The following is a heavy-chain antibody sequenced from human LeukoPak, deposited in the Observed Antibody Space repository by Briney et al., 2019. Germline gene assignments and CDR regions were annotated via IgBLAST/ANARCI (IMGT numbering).Heavy chain of an antibody. CDR1: GGSFNEYY. CDR2: VIHSGRT. J-gene: IGHJ4*02. D-gene: IGHD1/OR15-1a*01. CDR3: ASSRGSRTINY. Sequence: PSETLSLTCGVYGGSFNEYYWTFIRQAPGKGLEWIGEVIHSGRTNYNPTLKNRITISVDTSKNQFSLKLSSVTAADTAVYYCASSRGSRTINYWGQGTLVTVSS. V-gene: IGHV4-34*12.